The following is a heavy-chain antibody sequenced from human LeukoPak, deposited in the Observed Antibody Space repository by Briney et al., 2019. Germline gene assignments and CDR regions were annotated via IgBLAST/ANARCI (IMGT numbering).Heavy chain of an antibody. J-gene: IGHJ4*02. CDR3: ARAPGWSTAARPFDR. Sequence: PSETLSLTCAVYGGSFSGYYWSWIRQPPGKGLEWIGEINHSGSTNYNPSLKSRVTISVDTSKNQFSLKLTSVTAADTAVYYCARAPGWSTAARPFDRWGQGTLVTVSS. D-gene: IGHD1-1*01. CDR1: GGSFSGYY. V-gene: IGHV4-34*01. CDR2: INHSGST.